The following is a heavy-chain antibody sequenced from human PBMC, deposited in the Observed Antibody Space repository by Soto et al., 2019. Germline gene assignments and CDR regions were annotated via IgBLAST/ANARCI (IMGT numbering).Heavy chain of an antibody. Sequence: SETLSLTCAVPGGSISSGGYSWSWIRQPPGKGLEWIGYIYHSGGTYYNPSLKSRVTISVDRSKNQFSLKLSSVTAADTAVYYCARGSYSGYDFVFDICGQGTMVTVSS. CDR1: GGSISSGGYS. V-gene: IGHV4-30-2*01. CDR2: IYHSGGT. D-gene: IGHD5-12*01. CDR3: ARGSYSGYDFVFDI. J-gene: IGHJ3*02.